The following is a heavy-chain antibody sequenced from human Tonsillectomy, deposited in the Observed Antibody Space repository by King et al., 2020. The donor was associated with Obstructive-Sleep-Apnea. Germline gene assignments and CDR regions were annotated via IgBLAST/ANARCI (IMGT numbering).Heavy chain of an antibody. CDR3: AKELFVDSSSWYGGAFDI. CDR1: GVTFSSFG. V-gene: IGHV3-30*18. Sequence: VQLVESGGGVGQPGRSLRLSCAASGVTFSSFGMHWVRQAPGKGLEWVAVFSYDGSNKYYADSVKGRFTISRDNSKNTLYLQMNSLRAEDTAVYYCAKELFVDSSSWYGGAFDIWGQGTMVTVSS. J-gene: IGHJ3*02. D-gene: IGHD6-13*01. CDR2: FSYDGSNK.